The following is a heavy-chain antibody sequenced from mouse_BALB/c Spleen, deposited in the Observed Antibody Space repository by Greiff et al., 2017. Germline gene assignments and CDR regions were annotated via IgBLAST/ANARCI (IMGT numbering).Heavy chain of an antibody. CDR3: ARGNIYYYGSSHYAMDY. V-gene: IGHV14-3*02. Sequence: VQLQQSGAELVKPGASVKLSCTASGFNIKDTYMHWVKQRPEQGLEWIGRIDPANGNTKYDPKFQGKATITADTSSNTAYLQLSSLTSEDTAVYYCARGNIYYYGSSHYAMDYWGQGTSVTVSS. J-gene: IGHJ4*01. CDR1: GFNIKDTY. D-gene: IGHD1-1*01. CDR2: IDPANGNT.